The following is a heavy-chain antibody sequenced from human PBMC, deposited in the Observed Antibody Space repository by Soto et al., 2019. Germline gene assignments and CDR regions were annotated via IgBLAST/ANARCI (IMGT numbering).Heavy chain of an antibody. D-gene: IGHD3-10*01. V-gene: IGHV3-66*01. CDR3: AREAAWQTYYYGSGTPSFDY. CDR1: GFTVSSNY. CDR2: IYSGGST. Sequence: GGSLRLSCAASGFTVSSNYMSWVRQAPGKGLEWVSVIYSGGSTYYADSVKGRFTISRDNSKNTLYLQMNSLRAEDTAVYYCAREAAWQTYYYGSGTPSFDYWGQGTLVTVSS. J-gene: IGHJ4*02.